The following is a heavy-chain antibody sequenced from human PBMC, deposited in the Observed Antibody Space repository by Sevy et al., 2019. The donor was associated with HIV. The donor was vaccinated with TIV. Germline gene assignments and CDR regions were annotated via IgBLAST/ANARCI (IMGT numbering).Heavy chain of an antibody. CDR1: GGSFSGYY. V-gene: IGHV4-34*01. CDR3: ARDYSSGWYLG. D-gene: IGHD6-19*01. Sequence: SETLSLTCAVYGGSFSGYYWSWIRQPPGKGLEWIGEINHSGSTNYNPSLKSRVTISVDTSKNQFSLKLSSVTAADTAVYYCARDYSSGWYLGWGQGTLVTVSS. J-gene: IGHJ4*02. CDR2: INHSGST.